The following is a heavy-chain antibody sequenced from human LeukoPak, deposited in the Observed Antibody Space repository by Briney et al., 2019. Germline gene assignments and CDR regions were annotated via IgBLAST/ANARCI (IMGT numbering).Heavy chain of an antibody. CDR1: GGSISSSSYH. CDR3: ARGRDDYGDYTFDY. J-gene: IGHJ4*02. Sequence: SETLSLTCTVSGGSISSSSYHWGWIRQPPGKGLEWIGTIYYSGSTYYSPSLKSRVTISVDTSKNQFSLKLSSVTAADTAVYYCARGRDDYGDYTFDYWGQGTLVTVSS. D-gene: IGHD4-17*01. CDR2: IYYSGST. V-gene: IGHV4-39*07.